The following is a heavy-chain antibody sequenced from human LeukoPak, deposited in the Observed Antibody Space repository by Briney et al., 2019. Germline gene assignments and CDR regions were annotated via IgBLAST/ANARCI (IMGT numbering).Heavy chain of an antibody. Sequence: GGSLRLSCAASGFTFDDYAMHWVRQAPGKGLEWVSGISWNSGSIGYADSVKGRFTVSRDNAKNSLYLQMDSLRAEDTAVYYCASLLRGTFDIWGQGTVVTVSS. V-gene: IGHV3-9*01. CDR1: GFTFDDYA. CDR2: ISWNSGSI. J-gene: IGHJ3*02. CDR3: ASLLRGTFDI.